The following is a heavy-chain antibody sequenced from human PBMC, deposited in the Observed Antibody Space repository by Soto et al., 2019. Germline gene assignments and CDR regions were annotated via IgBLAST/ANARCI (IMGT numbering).Heavy chain of an antibody. CDR2: ISAYNGNT. D-gene: IGHD1-26*01. J-gene: IGHJ4*02. CDR1: GYTFTSYG. V-gene: IGHV1-18*01. CDR3: ARNSGLKNYYPAPVGY. Sequence: ASVQVSCKASGYTFTSYGISWVRQAPGQGLEWMGWISAYNGNTNYAQKLQGRVTMTTDTSTSTAYMELRSLRSDDTAVYYCARNSGLKNYYPAPVGYWGQGTLVTVSS.